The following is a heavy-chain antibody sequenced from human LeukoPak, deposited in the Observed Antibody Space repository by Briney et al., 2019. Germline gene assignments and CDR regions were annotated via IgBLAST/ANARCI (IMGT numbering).Heavy chain of an antibody. J-gene: IGHJ4*02. CDR2: IYFSGTT. V-gene: IGHV4-39*01. Sequence: SETLSLTCIVSGGSISSSNYYCGWIRQPPGNGLEWIGSIYFSGTTYYNPSLKSRVTISVDTSKNQFSLKLSSVTAADTAVYYCARQYYSGSGLDYWGQGTLVTVSS. CDR1: GGSISSSNYY. D-gene: IGHD3-10*01. CDR3: ARQYYSGSGLDY.